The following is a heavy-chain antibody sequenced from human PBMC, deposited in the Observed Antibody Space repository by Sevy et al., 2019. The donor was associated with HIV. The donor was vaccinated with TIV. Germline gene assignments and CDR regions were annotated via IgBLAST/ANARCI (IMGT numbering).Heavy chain of an antibody. V-gene: IGHV3-7*01. CDR2: MNQDGTER. J-gene: IGHJ4*02. CDR3: VREGLGGFSYSLDC. CDR1: GFMFNDFW. Sequence: GGSLRLSCAASGFMFNDFWMSWVRQAPGKGLEWVATMNQDGTERDYVDSVKGRFTISRDNTKTSLFLQMNSLSAEDTGVYYCVREGLGGFSYSLDCWGQGTLVTVSS. D-gene: IGHD3-16*01.